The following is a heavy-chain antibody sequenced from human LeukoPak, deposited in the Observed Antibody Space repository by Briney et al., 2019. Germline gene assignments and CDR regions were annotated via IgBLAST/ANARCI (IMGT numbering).Heavy chain of an antibody. J-gene: IGHJ4*02. V-gene: IGHV3-23*01. CDR3: AKRDYYGDYDFDY. CDR1: GFTFSSYA. D-gene: IGHD4-17*01. CDR2: ISGSGGST. Sequence: LSGGSLRLSCAASGFTFSSYATSWVRQAPGKGLEWVSAISGSGGSTYYADSVKGRFTISRDNSKNTLYLQMNSLRAEDTAVYHCAKRDYYGDYDFDYWGQGTLVTVSS.